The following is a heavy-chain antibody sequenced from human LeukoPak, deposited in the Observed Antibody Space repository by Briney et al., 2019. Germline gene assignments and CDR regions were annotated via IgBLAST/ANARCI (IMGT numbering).Heavy chain of an antibody. Sequence: SETLSLTCTVSGGSISSYYWSWIRQPPGKGLECIGHVYYSGSTDYNPSLKSRLTISVDSSMNQFSLKLSSVTAADTAVYYCARTVKSPVVPAPYYFDYWGQGTLVTVSS. CDR2: VYYSGST. V-gene: IGHV4-59*01. D-gene: IGHD2-2*01. CDR1: GGSISSYY. J-gene: IGHJ4*02. CDR3: ARTVKSPVVPAPYYFDY.